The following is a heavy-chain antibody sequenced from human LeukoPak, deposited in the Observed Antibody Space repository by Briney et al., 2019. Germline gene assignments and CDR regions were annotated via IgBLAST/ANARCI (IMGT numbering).Heavy chain of an antibody. V-gene: IGHV3-9*02. CDR1: GFTSNDHA. J-gene: IGHJ6*03. Sequence: GGSLRLSCAASGFTSNDHAMHWIRQIPGKGLEWVSGIYWNSGGTGYVDSVMGRFTISRDNAKNTLYLQMNSLRAEDTAVYYCAKDGLAYCGGDCYSNDYYYYMDVWGKGTTVTVSS. CDR2: IYWNSGGT. CDR3: AKDGLAYCGGDCYSNDYYYYMDV. D-gene: IGHD2-21*01.